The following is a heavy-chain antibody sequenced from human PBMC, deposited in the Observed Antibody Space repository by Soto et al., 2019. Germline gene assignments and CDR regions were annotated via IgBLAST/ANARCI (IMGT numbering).Heavy chain of an antibody. D-gene: IGHD3-9*01. V-gene: IGHV4-39*01. CDR1: GDSINSDNYY. CDR2: IYYRGNT. J-gene: IGHJ4*02. Sequence: QLQLQESGPGLVKPSETLSLTCSVSGDSINSDNYYWGWIRQPPGKGLEWIGSIYYRGNTYYNPSLKTRVTISLDKSKSQFSLKLNSVTAADSAVYCCARLEGLATISYYFDYWGQGTRVTVSS. CDR3: ARLEGLATISYYFDY.